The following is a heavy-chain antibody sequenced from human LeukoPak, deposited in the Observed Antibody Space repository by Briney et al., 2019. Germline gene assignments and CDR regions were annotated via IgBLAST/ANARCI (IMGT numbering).Heavy chain of an antibody. CDR3: VRGLSSGWYPD. D-gene: IGHD6-19*01. V-gene: IGHV3-74*01. Sequence: GGSLRLSCAASGFTFSSYWMYWVRQAPGKGLVWVSRINTDGSSTSYADSVKGRFTISRDNAKNTLYLQMNSLRAEDTAVYYCVRGLSSGWYPDGGQGTLVTVSS. CDR1: GFTFSSYW. J-gene: IGHJ4*02. CDR2: INTDGSST.